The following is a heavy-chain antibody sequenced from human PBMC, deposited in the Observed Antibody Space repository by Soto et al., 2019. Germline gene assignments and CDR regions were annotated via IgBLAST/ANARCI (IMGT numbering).Heavy chain of an antibody. J-gene: IGHJ4*02. CDR2: ISYDGSDK. CDR1: GFTFSSSA. D-gene: IGHD2-2*01. Sequence: GGSLRLSCAASGFTFSSSAMHWVRQAPGKGLEWVAVISYDGSDKYYAGSVKGRFTISRDKTKNTLYLQMNSLRAEDTAVYYCAKDGDEIPVYHFDYWGQGTLVTVSS. CDR3: AKDGDEIPVYHFDY. V-gene: IGHV3-30*18.